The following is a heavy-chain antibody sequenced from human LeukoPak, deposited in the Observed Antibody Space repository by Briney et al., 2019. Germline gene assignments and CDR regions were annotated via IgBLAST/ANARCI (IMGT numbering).Heavy chain of an antibody. D-gene: IGHD1-1*01. J-gene: IGHJ4*02. CDR2: ISSSSSTI. CDR1: GFTFSSYA. CDR3: ARLDTYDY. V-gene: IGHV3-48*04. Sequence: GGSLRLSCAASGFTFSSYAMSWVRQAPGKGLEWVSYISSSSSTIYYADSVKGRFTISRDNAKNSLCLQMNSLRAEDTAVYYCARLDTYDYWGQETLVTVSS.